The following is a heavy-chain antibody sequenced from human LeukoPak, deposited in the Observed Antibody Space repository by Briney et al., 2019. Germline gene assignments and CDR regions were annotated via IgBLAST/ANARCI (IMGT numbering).Heavy chain of an antibody. CDR3: ATLQARDGCLI. V-gene: IGHV4-39*01. D-gene: IGHD5-24*01. CDR1: GGSISSSSYY. Sequence: SETLSLTCTVSGGSISSSSYYWGWIRQPPGKGLEWIGSIYYSGSTYYNPSLKSRVTISVDTSKNQFSLKLSSVTAADTAVYYCATLQARDGCLIWGQGTMVTVSS. CDR2: IYYSGST. J-gene: IGHJ3*02.